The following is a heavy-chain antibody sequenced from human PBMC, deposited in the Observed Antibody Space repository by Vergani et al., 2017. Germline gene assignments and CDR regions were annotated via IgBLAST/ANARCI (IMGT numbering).Heavy chain of an antibody. J-gene: IGHJ4*02. CDR2: INAGNGNT. Sequence: QVQLVQSGAEVKKPGASVKVSCKASGYTFTSYAMHWVRQAPGQRLEWMGWINAGNGNTKYSQKFQGRVTITRDTSASTAYMELSSLRSEDTALYYCARDLPLSVSYLFDYWGQGTLVTVSS. CDR3: ARDLPLSVSYLFDY. CDR1: GYTFTSYA. D-gene: IGHD1-26*01. V-gene: IGHV1-3*01.